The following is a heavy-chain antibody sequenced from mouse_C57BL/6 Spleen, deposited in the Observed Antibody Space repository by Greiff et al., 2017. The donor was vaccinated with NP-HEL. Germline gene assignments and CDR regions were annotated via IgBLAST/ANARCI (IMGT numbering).Heavy chain of an antibody. CDR2: IDPANGNT. V-gene: IGHV14-3*01. D-gene: IGHD3-3*01. J-gene: IGHJ2*01. Sequence: EVQRVESVAELVRPGASVKLSCIASGFNIKNTYMHWVKQRPEQGLEWIGRIDPANGNTKYAPKFQGKATITADTSSKTAYLHLISLTSEDTAIYYCASLPIGRWYFDYWGQGTTLTVSS. CDR3: ASLPIGRWYFDY. CDR1: GFNIKNTY.